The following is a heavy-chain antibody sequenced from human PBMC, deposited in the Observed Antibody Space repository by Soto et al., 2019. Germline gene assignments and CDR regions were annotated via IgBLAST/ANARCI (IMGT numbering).Heavy chain of an antibody. Sequence: QVQLQQWGAGLLKPSETLSLTCAVYGGSFSGYYWSWIRQPPGKGLEWLGGINHSGSTNYNPSLKRRVTISVDTSKNQFSLKLSSATAADTAVYYCASRQSTAMLNYYYYYGVDVWGQGTTVTVSS. CDR1: GGSFSGYY. CDR3: ASRQSTAMLNYYYYYGVDV. J-gene: IGHJ6*02. CDR2: INHSGST. V-gene: IGHV4-34*01. D-gene: IGHD5-18*01.